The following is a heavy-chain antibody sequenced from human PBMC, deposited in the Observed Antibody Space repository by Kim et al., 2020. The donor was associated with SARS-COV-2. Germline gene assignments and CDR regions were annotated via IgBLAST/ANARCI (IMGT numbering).Heavy chain of an antibody. V-gene: IGHV4-34*01. D-gene: IGHD1-26*01. Sequence: PSRMSRVTISVDTSKNQYSLKLSSATAADTAGYYCARPPSGTIDYFQQWGQGTLVTVSS. CDR3: ARPPSGTIDYFQQ. J-gene: IGHJ1*01.